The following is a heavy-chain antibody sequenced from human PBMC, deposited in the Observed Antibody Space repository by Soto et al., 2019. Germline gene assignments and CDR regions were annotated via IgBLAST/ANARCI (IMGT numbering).Heavy chain of an antibody. V-gene: IGHV2-70*01. Sequence: SGPTLVNPTQTLTLTCTFSGFSLSTSGMCVSWIRQRPGKALEWLALIDWDDDKYYSTSLKTRLTISKDTSKNQVVLTMTNMDPVDTATYYCARIGSIAARYYYGMDVWGQGTTVTVSS. J-gene: IGHJ6*02. CDR2: IDWDDDK. CDR1: GFSLSTSGMC. CDR3: ARIGSIAARYYYGMDV. D-gene: IGHD6-6*01.